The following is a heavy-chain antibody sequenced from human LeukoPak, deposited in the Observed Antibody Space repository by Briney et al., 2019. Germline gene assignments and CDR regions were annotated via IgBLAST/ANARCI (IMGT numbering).Heavy chain of an antibody. Sequence: GGSLRLSCAASGFTFSDYYMSWIRQAPGKGLEWVSYISSSGSTIYYADSVKGRFTISRANAKNSLYLKMKSLRAEDPAVYYCASWSAMAVAATWGYFDYWGQGTLVTVSS. V-gene: IGHV3-11*01. CDR3: ASWSAMAVAATWGYFDY. D-gene: IGHD2-15*01. J-gene: IGHJ4*02. CDR1: GFTFSDYY. CDR2: ISSSGSTI.